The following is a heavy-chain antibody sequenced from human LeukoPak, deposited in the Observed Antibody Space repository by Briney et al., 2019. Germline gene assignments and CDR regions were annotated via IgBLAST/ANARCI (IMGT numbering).Heavy chain of an antibody. CDR1: GFTFSTYA. CDR2: ISGSGGST. Sequence: GGSLRLSCAASGFTFSTYAMSWVRQAPGKGLEWVSAISGSGGSTYYADSVKDRFTISRDNSKSTLYLQMNSLRAEDTAVYYCAKDRHAPGRYCSSTTCFPFDSWGQGTLVTVSS. V-gene: IGHV3-23*01. CDR3: AKDRHAPGRYCSSTTCFPFDS. D-gene: IGHD2-2*01. J-gene: IGHJ5*01.